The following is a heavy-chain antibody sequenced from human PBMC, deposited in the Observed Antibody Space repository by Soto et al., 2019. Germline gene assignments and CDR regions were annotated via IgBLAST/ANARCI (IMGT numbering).Heavy chain of an antibody. CDR3: ARGGGSGWHGDWFDP. V-gene: IGHV1-2*02. J-gene: IGHJ5*02. Sequence: QAHLVQSGAEVKELGASVKVSCKASGYSFTDYYIHWVRQAPGQGLEWMGWMNPNSDGANYAEKFRGRVTMTRDKSLRTAYMEVNRLTSDDTAVYFCARGGGSGWHGDWFDPWGQGTLVTVSS. CDR2: MNPNSDGA. CDR1: GYSFTDYY. D-gene: IGHD6-19*01.